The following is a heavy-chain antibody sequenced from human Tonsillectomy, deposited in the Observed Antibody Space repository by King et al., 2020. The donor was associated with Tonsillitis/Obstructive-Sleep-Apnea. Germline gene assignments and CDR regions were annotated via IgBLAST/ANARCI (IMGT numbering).Heavy chain of an antibody. CDR2: IYYSGNT. CDR1: GASISNDNYY. CDR3: ARLTGCSSTRCFHPNFDY. D-gene: IGHD2-2*01. V-gene: IGHV4-39*02. Sequence: QLQESGPGLVKPSETLSLTCTVSGASISNDNYYWGWIRQPPGKGLEWIGSIYYSGNTYYNPSLKSRVTISVDTSKNHFPLKLSSVTAADTAVYYCARLTGCSSTRCFHPNFDYWGQGTLVTVSS. J-gene: IGHJ4*02.